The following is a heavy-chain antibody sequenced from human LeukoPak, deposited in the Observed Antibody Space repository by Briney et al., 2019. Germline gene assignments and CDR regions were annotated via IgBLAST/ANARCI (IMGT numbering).Heavy chain of an antibody. CDR2: IIPIFGTA. J-gene: IGHJ4*02. CDR1: GGTFSSYA. Sequence: ASVKVSCKASGGTFSSYAISWVRQAPGQGLEWMGGIIPIFGTANYAQKFQGRVTITADESTSTAYMELSSLRSEDTAVYYCARHYYGSGSYVYYFDYWGQGTLVTVSS. V-gene: IGHV1-69*13. D-gene: IGHD3-10*01. CDR3: ARHYYGSGSYVYYFDY.